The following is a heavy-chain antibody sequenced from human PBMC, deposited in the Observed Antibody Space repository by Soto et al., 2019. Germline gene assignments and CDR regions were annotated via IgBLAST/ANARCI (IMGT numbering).Heavy chain of an antibody. D-gene: IGHD2-21*02. CDR1: GGTFSSYA. CDR3: ARVTGGNSPFYY. V-gene: IGHV1-69*13. CDR2: IIPIFGTA. Sequence: SVKVSCKASGGTFSSYAISWVRQAPGQGLEWMGGIIPIFGTANYAQKFQGRVTITADESTSTAYMELSSLRSEDTAVYYCARVTGGNSPFYYWGQGTLVTVSS. J-gene: IGHJ4*02.